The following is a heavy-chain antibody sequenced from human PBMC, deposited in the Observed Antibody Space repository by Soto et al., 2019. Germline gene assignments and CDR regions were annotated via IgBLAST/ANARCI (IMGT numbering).Heavy chain of an antibody. D-gene: IGHD2-2*01. CDR2: IYYSGST. J-gene: IGHJ5*02. CDR1: GGSISSSSYY. Sequence: SETLSLTCTVSGGSISSSSYYWGWIRQPPGKGLEWIGSIYYSGSTYYNPSLKSRVTISVDTSKNQFSLKLGSVTAADTAVYYCARQGVIVVVPAALNWFDPWGQGTLVTVSS. V-gene: IGHV4-39*01. CDR3: ARQGVIVVVPAALNWFDP.